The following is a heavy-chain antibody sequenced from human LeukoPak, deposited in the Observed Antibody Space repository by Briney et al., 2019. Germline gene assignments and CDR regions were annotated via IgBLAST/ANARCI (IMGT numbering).Heavy chain of an antibody. Sequence: ASVKVSCKASGGTFSSYAISWVRQAPGQGLEWMGGIIPIFGTANYAQKFQGRVTITADESTSTAYMELSSLRSEDTAVYYCARDRGYCSSTSCYTPLDYWGQGTLVTVSS. CDR1: GGTFSSYA. J-gene: IGHJ4*02. V-gene: IGHV1-69*13. CDR3: ARDRGYCSSTSCYTPLDY. CDR2: IIPIFGTA. D-gene: IGHD2-2*02.